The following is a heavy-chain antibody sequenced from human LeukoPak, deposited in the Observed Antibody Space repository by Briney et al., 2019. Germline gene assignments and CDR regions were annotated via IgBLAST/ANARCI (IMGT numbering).Heavy chain of an antibody. CDR3: ARWRSGYYGVNAFDI. D-gene: IGHD3-3*01. CDR1: GYTFTNYY. V-gene: IGHV1-46*01. J-gene: IGHJ3*02. CDR2: IHSGGGST. Sequence: ASVKVSCKASGYTFTNYYMHWVRQAPGQGLEWMGIIHSGGGSTTYAQKFQGRVTMTRDTSTSTVYMELSSLRSEDTAVYYCARWRSGYYGVNAFDIWGQGTMVTVSS.